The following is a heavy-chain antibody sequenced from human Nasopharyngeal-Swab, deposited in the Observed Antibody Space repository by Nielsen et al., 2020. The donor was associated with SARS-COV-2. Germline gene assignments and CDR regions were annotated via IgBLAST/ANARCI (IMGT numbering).Heavy chain of an antibody. Sequence: SLKISCAASGFTSSSYWMHWVRQAPGKGLVWVSRINSDGSSTSYADSVKGRFTITRDNAKNTLYLQMNSLRAEDTAVYYCAIIPHDYGDFFDYWGQGTLVTVSS. CDR1: GFTSSSYW. D-gene: IGHD4-17*01. J-gene: IGHJ4*02. CDR2: INSDGSST. CDR3: AIIPHDYGDFFDY. V-gene: IGHV3-74*01.